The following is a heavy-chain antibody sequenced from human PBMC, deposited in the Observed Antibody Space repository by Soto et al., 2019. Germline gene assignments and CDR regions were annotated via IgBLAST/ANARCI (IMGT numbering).Heavy chain of an antibody. J-gene: IGHJ4*02. CDR3: ARGGSGWFRGTRKVFDY. D-gene: IGHD6-19*01. CDR1: GFTFSSYS. CDR2: ISSSSSTI. Sequence: PGGSLRLSCAASGFTFSSYSMNWVRQAPGKGLEWVSYISSSSSTIYYADSVKGRFTISRDNAKNSLYLQMNSLRDEDTAVYYCARGGSGWFRGTRKVFDYWGQGTLVTVSS. V-gene: IGHV3-48*02.